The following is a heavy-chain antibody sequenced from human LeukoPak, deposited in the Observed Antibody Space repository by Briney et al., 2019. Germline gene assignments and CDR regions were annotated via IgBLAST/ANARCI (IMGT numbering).Heavy chain of an antibody. CDR2: ISSSSSNI. V-gene: IGHV3-21*01. CDR1: GFTFSSYS. Sequence: GGSLRLSCAASGFTFSSYSMNWVRQAPGKGLEWVSSISSSSSNIYYADSVKGRFTISRDNAKNSLYLQMNSLRAEDTAVYYCARDPHDYGLGYWGQGTLATVSS. J-gene: IGHJ4*02. CDR3: ARDPHDYGLGY. D-gene: IGHD4-17*01.